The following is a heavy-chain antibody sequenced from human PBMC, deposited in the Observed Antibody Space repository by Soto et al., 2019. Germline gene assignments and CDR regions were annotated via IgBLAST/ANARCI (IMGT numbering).Heavy chain of an antibody. Sequence: QVHLQESGPGLVKPSQTLSLTCTVSGGSISTGGYYWNWIRQHPGKGLEWIGYTYYSGNTFYNPSLKSRVTLSVDTSKNQFSLKLNSVTAADTAVYYCARGRRVSSVRNYFDSWGQGTLITVSS. J-gene: IGHJ4*02. V-gene: IGHV4-31*03. D-gene: IGHD3-22*01. CDR1: GGSISTGGYY. CDR2: TYYSGNT. CDR3: ARGRRVSSVRNYFDS.